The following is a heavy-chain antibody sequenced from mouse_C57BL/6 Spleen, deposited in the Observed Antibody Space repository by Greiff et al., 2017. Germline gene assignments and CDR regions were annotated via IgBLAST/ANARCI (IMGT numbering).Heavy chain of an antibody. J-gene: IGHJ3*01. V-gene: IGHV3-6*01. CDR2: ISYDGSN. CDR3: ARENYSNYVAY. D-gene: IGHD2-5*01. CDR1: GYSITSGYY. Sequence: VQLKQSGPGLVKPSQSLSLTCSVTGYSITSGYYWNWIRQFPGNKLEWMGYISYDGSNNYNPSLKNRISITRDTSKNQFFLKLNSVTTEDTATXYCARENYSNYVAYWGQGTLVTVSA.